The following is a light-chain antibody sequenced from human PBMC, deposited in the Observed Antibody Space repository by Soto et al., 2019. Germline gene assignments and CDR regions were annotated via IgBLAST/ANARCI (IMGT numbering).Light chain of an antibody. Sequence: IQMTQSPSSLSASVGDRVTITCRASQPISNSLAWYQQKPGKVPKVLIYAASTLESGVPSRFSGSGSGTDFTLTISRLQPEDVATFYCQKYYSAPCTCGPGTKLDIK. CDR3: QKYYSAPCT. V-gene: IGKV1-27*01. CDR1: QPISNS. CDR2: AAS. J-gene: IGKJ3*01.